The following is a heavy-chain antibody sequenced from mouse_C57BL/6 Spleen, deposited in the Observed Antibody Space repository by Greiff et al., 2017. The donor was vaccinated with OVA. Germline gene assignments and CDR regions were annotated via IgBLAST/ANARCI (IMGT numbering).Heavy chain of an antibody. J-gene: IGHJ1*03. V-gene: IGHV1-59*01. CDR1: GYTFTSYW. D-gene: IGHD4-1*01. Sequence: QVQLQQPGAELVRPGTSVKLSCKASGYTFTSYWMHWVKQRPGQGLEWIGVIDPSDSYTNYNHKFKGKATLTVDTSSSTAYMQRSSLTSEDSAGYDWARTSNWDRNFDVWGTGTTVTVSS. CDR3: ARTSNWDRNFDV. CDR2: IDPSDSYT.